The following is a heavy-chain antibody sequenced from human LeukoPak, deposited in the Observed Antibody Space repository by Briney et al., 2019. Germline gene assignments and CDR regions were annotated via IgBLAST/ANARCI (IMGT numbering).Heavy chain of an antibody. CDR2: ILYDGIDK. J-gene: IGHJ6*02. CDR1: GFTFRNYA. V-gene: IGHV3-30-3*01. D-gene: IGHD3-10*01. CDR3: ARDRDTMVRGVSSGMDV. Sequence: GGSLRLSCEVSGFTFRNYAMHWVRQAPGKGLEWVAVILYDGIDKYYTDSVKGRFTISRDNSKNTLYLQMNSLRAEDTAVYYCARDRDTMVRGVSSGMDVWGQGTTVTVSS.